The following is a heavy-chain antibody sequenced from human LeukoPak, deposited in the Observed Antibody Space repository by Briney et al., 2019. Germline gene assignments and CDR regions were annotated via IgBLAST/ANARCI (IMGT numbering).Heavy chain of an antibody. D-gene: IGHD6-19*01. J-gene: IGHJ4*02. Sequence: GASVTVSCKASGYTFTSYGISWVRQAPGQGLEWMGWISAYNAKTNYAQKLQGRVTMTTDTSTSTAYMELRSPRSDDTAVYYCARGPGFSGGWYYADFWGQGTLVTVSS. CDR1: GYTFTSYG. CDR2: ISAYNAKT. CDR3: ARGPGFSGGWYYADF. V-gene: IGHV1-18*04.